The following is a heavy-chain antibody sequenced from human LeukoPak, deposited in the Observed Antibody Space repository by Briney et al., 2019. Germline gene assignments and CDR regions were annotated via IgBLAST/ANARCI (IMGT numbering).Heavy chain of an antibody. Sequence: PSETLSLTCAVYGGSFSGYYWSWIRQPPGKGLEWIGEINHSGSTNYNPSLKSRVTISVDTSKNQFSLKLSSVTAADTAVYYCARTFVVGWFDPWGQGTLVTVSS. CDR3: ARTFVVGWFDP. V-gene: IGHV4-34*01. CDR2: INHSGST. J-gene: IGHJ5*02. CDR1: GGSFSGYY. D-gene: IGHD2-2*01.